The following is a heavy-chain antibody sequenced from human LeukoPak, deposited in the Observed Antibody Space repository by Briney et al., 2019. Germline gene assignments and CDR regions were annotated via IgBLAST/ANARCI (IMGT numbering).Heavy chain of an antibody. CDR2: INPNSGDT. J-gene: IGHJ2*01. Sequence: ASVKVSCKASGYTFTGHYMHWVRQVPGQGPEWMAWINPNSGDTNYAQKFQGRVTLTRDASIGTAYMEMNRLTYDDTAIYYCARDVYTSGWRYFDLWGHGTLVTVSS. V-gene: IGHV1-2*02. CDR1: GYTFTGHY. D-gene: IGHD6-19*01. CDR3: ARDVYTSGWRYFDL.